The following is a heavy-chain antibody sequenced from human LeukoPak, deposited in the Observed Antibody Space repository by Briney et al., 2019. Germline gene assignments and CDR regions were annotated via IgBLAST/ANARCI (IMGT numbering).Heavy chain of an antibody. CDR3: AKDSGSSQAFDI. Sequence: GGSLRLSCAASGFTFDDHAMHWVRQAPGKGLEWVSGISWNSGSIGYADSVKGRFTISRDNAKNSLYLQMNSLRAEDMALYYCAKDSGSSQAFDIWGQGTMVTVSS. CDR1: GFTFDDHA. V-gene: IGHV3-9*03. D-gene: IGHD1-26*01. CDR2: ISWNSGSI. J-gene: IGHJ3*02.